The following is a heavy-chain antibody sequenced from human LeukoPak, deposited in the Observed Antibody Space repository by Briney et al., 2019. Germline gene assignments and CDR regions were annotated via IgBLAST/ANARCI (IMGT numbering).Heavy chain of an antibody. D-gene: IGHD1-1*01. J-gene: IGHJ4*02. CDR2: IYYSGST. V-gene: IGHV4-59*08. CDR1: GGSISSYY. Sequence: SETLSLTCTVSGGSISSYYWSWIRQPPGKGLEWIGYIYYSGSTNYNPSLKSRVTISVDTSKNQFSLKLSSVTAADTAVYYCARTTLFYFFDYWGQGTLVTVSS. CDR3: ARTTLFYFFDY.